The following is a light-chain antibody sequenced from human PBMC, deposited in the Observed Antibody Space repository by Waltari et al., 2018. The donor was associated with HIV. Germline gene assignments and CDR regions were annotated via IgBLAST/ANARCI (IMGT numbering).Light chain of an antibody. V-gene: IGLV1-47*01. CDR3: ATWEYSLIWV. CDR1: NSNIGTNS. J-gene: IGLJ3*02. Sequence: QPVLTQPPSASGTPGHGVTISRSGRNSNIGTNSVSWYQPLPGLAPKLLIHRKNRRPSGVPDRFPGSRSCTSASLAIHGLRSGDEAYYYCATWEYSLIWVFGGGTKLAVL. CDR2: RKN.